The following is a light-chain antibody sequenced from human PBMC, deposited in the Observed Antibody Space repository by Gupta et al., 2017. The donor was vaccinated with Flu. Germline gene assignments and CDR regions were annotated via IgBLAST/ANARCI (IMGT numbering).Light chain of an antibody. CDR2: DAS. CDR3: QQRSNWPPGYT. V-gene: IGKV3-11*01. Sequence: ELVLTQSPATLSLSPGDRATLSCRASQSVSTYLAWYQQKPGQAPKLLIYDASNRATGIPARFSGSGSGTDFTLTISSLESEDFAVYYCQQRSNWPPGYTFGQGTKLEIK. CDR1: QSVSTY. J-gene: IGKJ2*01.